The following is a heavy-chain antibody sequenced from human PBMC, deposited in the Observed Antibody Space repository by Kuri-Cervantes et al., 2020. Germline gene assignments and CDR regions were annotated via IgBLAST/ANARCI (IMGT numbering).Heavy chain of an antibody. Sequence: SETLSLTCAVYGGSFSGYYWSWIRQPPGKGLEWIGEINHSGSTNYNPSLKSRVTISVDTSKNQFSLKLSSVTAADTAVYYCARDADSSGWYLNAFDIWGQGTMVTVSS. CDR3: ARDADSSGWYLNAFDI. CDR2: INHSGST. V-gene: IGHV4-34*01. CDR1: GGSFSGYY. J-gene: IGHJ3*02. D-gene: IGHD6-19*01.